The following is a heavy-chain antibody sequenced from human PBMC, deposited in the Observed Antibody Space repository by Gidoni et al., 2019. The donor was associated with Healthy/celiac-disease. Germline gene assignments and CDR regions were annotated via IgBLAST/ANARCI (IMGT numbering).Heavy chain of an antibody. J-gene: IGHJ4*02. CDR3: AKVSSSWYTDYFDY. CDR2: IIGSGGST. Sequence: EVQLLESGGGVVQPGGSLRLSCTASGFTFSSYAMSWVRQAPGKGLEWVSGIIGSGGSTYSADSVKGRFTISRANSKNTLYLQMNSLSAEDTAVYYCAKVSSSWYTDYFDYWGQVTLVTVSA. D-gene: IGHD6-13*01. CDR1: GFTFSSYA. V-gene: IGHV3-23*01.